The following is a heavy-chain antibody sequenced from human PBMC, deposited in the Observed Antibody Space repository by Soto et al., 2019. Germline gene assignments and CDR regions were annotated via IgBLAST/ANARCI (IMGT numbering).Heavy chain of an antibody. CDR1: GFIFSSYS. J-gene: IGHJ3*02. CDR2: ISNDGSNK. Sequence: QVQLVESGGGVVQPGRSLRLSCAASGFIFSSYSMHWVRQAPGKGLEWVAIISNDGSNKYYVASVKGRFTISKDNSNNTLALQVNSLGAEDTAVYYCARDHFLDDFDIWGQGTMVTVSS. V-gene: IGHV3-30-3*01. CDR3: ARDHFLDDFDI.